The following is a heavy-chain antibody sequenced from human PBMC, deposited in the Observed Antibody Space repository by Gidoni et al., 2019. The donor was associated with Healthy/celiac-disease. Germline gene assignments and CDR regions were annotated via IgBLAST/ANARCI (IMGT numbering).Heavy chain of an antibody. D-gene: IGHD2-15*01. CDR3: ARGGYCSGGSCYYFDY. J-gene: IGHJ4*02. V-gene: IGHV3-30-3*01. CDR2: ISYDGSNK. Sequence: QVQLVESGGGGVQPGRSLRLSCAASGFTLSSYAMHWVRQAPGKGLEWVAVISYDGSNKYYADSVKGRFTISRDNSKNTLYLQMNSLRAEDTAVYYCARGGYCSGGSCYYFDYWGQGTLVTVSS. CDR1: GFTLSSYA.